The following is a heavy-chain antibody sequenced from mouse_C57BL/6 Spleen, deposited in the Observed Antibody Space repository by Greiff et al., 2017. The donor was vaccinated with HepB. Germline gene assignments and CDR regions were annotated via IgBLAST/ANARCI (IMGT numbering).Heavy chain of an antibody. Sequence: EVKLVESGGGLVQSGRSLRLSCATSGFTFSDFYMEWVRQAPGKGLEWIAASRNKANDYTTEYSASVKGRFIVSRDTSQSILYLQMNALRAEDTAIYYCARDARGCFDYWGQGTTLTVSS. CDR1: GFTFSDFY. CDR2: SRNKANDYTT. V-gene: IGHV7-1*01. J-gene: IGHJ2*01. CDR3: ARDARGCFDY.